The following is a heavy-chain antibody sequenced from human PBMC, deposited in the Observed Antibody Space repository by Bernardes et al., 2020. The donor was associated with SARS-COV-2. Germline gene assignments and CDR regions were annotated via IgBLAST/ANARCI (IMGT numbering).Heavy chain of an antibody. V-gene: IGHV3-15*01. J-gene: IGHJ6*02. CDR1: GFTFSNAW. CDR2: IKSKTDGGTT. Sequence: GGSLRLSCAASGFTFSNAWMSWVRQAPGKGLEWVGRIKSKTDGGTTDYAAPVKGRFTISRDDSKNTLYLQMNSLKTEDTAVYYCTTGPYIAVAAYYYYGMDVWGQGTTVTVSS. D-gene: IGHD6-19*01. CDR3: TTGPYIAVAAYYYYGMDV.